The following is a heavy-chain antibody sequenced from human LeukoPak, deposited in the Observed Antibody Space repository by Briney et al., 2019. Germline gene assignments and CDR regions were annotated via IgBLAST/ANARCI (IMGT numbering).Heavy chain of an antibody. V-gene: IGHV1-69*05. D-gene: IGHD3-22*01. Sequence: SVKVSCKASGGTFNSYAINWVRQAPGQGLEWMGRIIPIFGTANYAQKFQGRVTITTDESTSTAYMELSSLRSEDTAVYYCARDADSSGYYYSNYFDYWGQGTLVTVSS. J-gene: IGHJ4*02. CDR2: IIPIFGTA. CDR1: GGTFNSYA. CDR3: ARDADSSGYYYSNYFDY.